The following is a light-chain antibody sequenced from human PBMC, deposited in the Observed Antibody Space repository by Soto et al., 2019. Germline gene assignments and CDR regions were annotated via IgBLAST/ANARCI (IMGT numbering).Light chain of an antibody. CDR3: QHYNSYSEA. V-gene: IGKV1-5*03. Sequence: DIQMTQSPTTLSGYVGDRVTITCRASQTISSWLAWYQQKPGKAPKLLIYKASTLKSGVPSRFSGCGSGTEFTLTIISLHPDDFATYYCQHYNSYSEAFGQGTKVELK. J-gene: IGKJ1*01. CDR1: QTISSW. CDR2: KAS.